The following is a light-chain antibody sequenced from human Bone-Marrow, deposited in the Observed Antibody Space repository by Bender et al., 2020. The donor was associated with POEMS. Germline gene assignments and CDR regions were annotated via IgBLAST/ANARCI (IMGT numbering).Light chain of an antibody. CDR3: CSYAGSIPSV. Sequence: QSGLTQPPSASGSPGQSLTISCTGTSSDIGGFDYVSWYQQRPGKAPQLLIYEVTKRPSGVPDRFSGSKSGNTASLTVSGLQAEDEADYYCCSYAGSIPSVFGTGTRVTVL. V-gene: IGLV2-8*01. CDR2: EVT. J-gene: IGLJ1*01. CDR1: SSDIGGFDY.